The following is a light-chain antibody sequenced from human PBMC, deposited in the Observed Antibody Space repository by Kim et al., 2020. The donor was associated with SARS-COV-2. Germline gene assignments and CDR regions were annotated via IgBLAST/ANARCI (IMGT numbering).Light chain of an antibody. J-gene: IGLJ1*01. CDR1: SRDVGRYDF. Sequence: QSVTISCTGTSRDVGRYDFVSWYQHHPGTAPKVIIYEVTKRSSGVPDRFSGSKSGNTASLTVSGLQAEDEADYYCSSHASPNNAFVFGTGTKVTVL. CDR2: EVT. V-gene: IGLV2-8*01. CDR3: SSHASPNNAFV.